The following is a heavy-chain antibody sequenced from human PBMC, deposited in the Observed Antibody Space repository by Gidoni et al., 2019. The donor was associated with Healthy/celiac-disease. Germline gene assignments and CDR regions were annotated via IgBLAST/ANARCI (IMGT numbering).Heavy chain of an antibody. CDR2: INHSGST. V-gene: IGHV4-34*01. CDR3: ARRYCSSTSCYRGGWFDP. D-gene: IGHD2-2*02. Sequence: QVQLQQWGAGLLKTSETLSPTCAVYGGSFSGYYWSWIRQPPGKGLEWIGEINHSGSTNYNPSLKSRVTISVDTSKNQFSLKLSSVTAADTAVYYCARRYCSSTSCYRGGWFDPWGQGTLVTVSS. J-gene: IGHJ5*02. CDR1: GGSFSGYY.